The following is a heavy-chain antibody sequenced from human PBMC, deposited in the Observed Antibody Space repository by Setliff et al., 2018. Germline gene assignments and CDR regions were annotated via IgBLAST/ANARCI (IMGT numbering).Heavy chain of an antibody. D-gene: IGHD2-15*01. Sequence: ASVKVSCKASGYTFTSHAMHWVRQAPGQRLEWMGWINTGNDNTKYSQKFQGRVTNTMDTSASTAYMELSGLRSEDTAVYYCARLHCSCSSCYYDYWGQGTLVTVSS. V-gene: IGHV1-3*04. J-gene: IGHJ4*02. CDR3: ARLHCSCSSCYYDY. CDR1: GYTFTSHA. CDR2: INTGNDNT.